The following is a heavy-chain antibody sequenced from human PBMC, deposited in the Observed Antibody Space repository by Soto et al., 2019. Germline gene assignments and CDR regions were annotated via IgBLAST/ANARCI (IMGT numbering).Heavy chain of an antibody. Sequence: QVQLQESGPVLLKPSETLSLTCTVSGGSINSYCWSWIRQPPGKGLEWIAYIFDSGNANYNPSLKSRVTISVDTSKNQFSLKLTSVTAADTAVYYCARHRRTTVAKFYFDNWGQGALVNVSS. CDR3: ARHRRTTVAKFYFDN. D-gene: IGHD4-4*01. J-gene: IGHJ4*02. V-gene: IGHV4-59*08. CDR1: GGSINSYC. CDR2: IFDSGNA.